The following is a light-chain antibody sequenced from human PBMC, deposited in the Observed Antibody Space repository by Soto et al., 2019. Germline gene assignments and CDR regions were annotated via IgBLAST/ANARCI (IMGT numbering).Light chain of an antibody. Sequence: EIVLTQSPATLSLSPGERATLSCRASQSVSSYLAWYQQKPGQAPRLLIYDASNRATGIPARFSGSGSGTDFTLTISSLEPEDFPLYYCQHRSNWRWTFGQGTKVES. CDR1: QSVSSY. CDR3: QHRSNWRWT. J-gene: IGKJ1*01. V-gene: IGKV3-11*01. CDR2: DAS.